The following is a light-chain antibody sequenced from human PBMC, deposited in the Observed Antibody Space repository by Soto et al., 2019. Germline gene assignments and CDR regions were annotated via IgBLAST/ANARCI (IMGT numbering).Light chain of an antibody. CDR3: QQRSNWPRGT. Sequence: EIVLTQSPAALSLSPGERATLSCRASQSVSSYLAWYQQKPCQAPRLLIYDASNRATGIPARFSGSGSGTDFTLTISSLEPEDFAVYYCQQRSNWPRGTFGQGTKVDIK. CDR1: QSVSSY. J-gene: IGKJ1*01. CDR2: DAS. V-gene: IGKV3-11*01.